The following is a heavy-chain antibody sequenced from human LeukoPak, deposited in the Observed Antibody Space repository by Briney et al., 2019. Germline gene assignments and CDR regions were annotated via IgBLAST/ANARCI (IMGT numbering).Heavy chain of an antibody. V-gene: IGHV3-48*03. CDR1: GFTFSSYE. Sequence: GGSLRLSCAASGFTFSSYEVNWVRQAPGKGLEWVSYISSSGSTIYYADSVKGRFTISRDNAKNSLYLQMNSLRAEDTALYYCAKDPTPRFSYMDVWGKGTTVTISS. CDR3: AKDPTPRFSYMDV. J-gene: IGHJ6*03. D-gene: IGHD3-3*01. CDR2: ISSSGSTI.